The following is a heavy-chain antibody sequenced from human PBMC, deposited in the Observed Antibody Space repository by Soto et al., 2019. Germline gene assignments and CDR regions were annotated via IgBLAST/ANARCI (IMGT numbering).Heavy chain of an antibody. Sequence: SETLSLTCTVSGGSFSSSNYYWGWIRQSPGKGLEWIGNIFYGGGSGVAYYSPSLKSRVTISVDTSKNQFSLNMRSLTAADTAVYFCARRGGGDSLFDSWGQGKLVTVS. CDR1: GGSFSSSNYY. V-gene: IGHV4-39*01. CDR2: IFYGGGSGVA. D-gene: IGHD4-17*01. J-gene: IGHJ4*02. CDR3: ARRGGGDSLFDS.